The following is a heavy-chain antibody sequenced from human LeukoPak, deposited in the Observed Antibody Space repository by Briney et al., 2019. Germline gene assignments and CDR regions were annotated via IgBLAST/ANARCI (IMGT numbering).Heavy chain of an antibody. D-gene: IGHD3-22*01. CDR2: INPSGGST. CDR3: ATLLYYYDSSGYYRGGHWYFDL. V-gene: IGHV1-46*01. J-gene: IGHJ2*01. CDR1: GYTFTNYY. Sequence: GSVKVACKASGYTFTNYYMHWVRQAPGQGLEWMGMINPSGGSTTYAQKFQGRATMTRDTSTSTVYMELSSLRSEDTAVYYCATLLYYYDSSGYYRGGHWYFDLWGRGTLVTVSS.